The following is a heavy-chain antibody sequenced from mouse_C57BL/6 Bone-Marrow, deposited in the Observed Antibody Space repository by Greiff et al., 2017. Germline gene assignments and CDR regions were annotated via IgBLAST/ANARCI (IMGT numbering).Heavy chain of an antibody. J-gene: IGHJ2*01. CDR2: ISDGGSYT. CDR3: ARKDYVYGGYYFDY. CDR1: GFTFSSYA. D-gene: IGHD2-2*01. Sequence: EVQVVESGGGLVKPGGSLKLSCAASGFTFSSYAMSWVRQTPEKRLEWVATISDGGSYTYYPDNVKGRFTISRDNAKTNLYLQMSHLKSEDTAMYYCARKDYVYGGYYFDYWCQGTTLTVSA. V-gene: IGHV5-4*01.